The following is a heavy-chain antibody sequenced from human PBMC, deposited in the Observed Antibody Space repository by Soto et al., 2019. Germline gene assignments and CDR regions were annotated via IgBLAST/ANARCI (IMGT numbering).Heavy chain of an antibody. D-gene: IGHD3-3*02. CDR3: ARISHFLTPHDY. V-gene: IGHV1-18*01. Sequence: ASVKVSCKASGYTFTSYGISWVRQAPGQGLEWMGWISAYNGNTNYAQNLQGRVTMTTDTSTSTAYMELRSLRSDDTAVYYCARISHFLTPHDYWGQGTLVTVSS. CDR1: GYTFTSYG. J-gene: IGHJ4*02. CDR2: ISAYNGNT.